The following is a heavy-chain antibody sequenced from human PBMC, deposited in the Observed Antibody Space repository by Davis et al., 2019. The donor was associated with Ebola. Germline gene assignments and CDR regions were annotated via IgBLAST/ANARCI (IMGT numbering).Heavy chain of an antibody. J-gene: IGHJ5*02. CDR3: ARRTSGGYCSGGNCNLYNYFDP. V-gene: IGHV7-4-1*02. CDR1: GYTFTSYA. Sequence: ASVKVSCKASGYTFTSYAMNWVRQAPGQGLEWMGWINTNTGNPTYAQGFTGRFVFSLDTSVSTAYLQISSLKAEDTAVYYCARRTSGGYCSGGNCNLYNYFDPWGQGTLVTVSS. CDR2: INTNTGNP. D-gene: IGHD2-15*01.